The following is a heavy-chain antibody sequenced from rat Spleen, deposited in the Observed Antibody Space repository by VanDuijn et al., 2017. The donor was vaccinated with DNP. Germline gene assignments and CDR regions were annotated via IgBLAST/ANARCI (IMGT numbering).Heavy chain of an antibody. CDR2: ISYSGRT. D-gene: IGHD1-4*01. J-gene: IGHJ4*01. CDR3: ARWPGYNPPYAMDA. V-gene: IGHV3-1*01. CDR1: GHSITSNY. Sequence: EVQLQESGPGLVKPSQSLSLTCSVTGHSITSNYWGWIRKFPGNKMEWIGHISYSGRTTYNPSLKSRISITRDTSKNQLFLQVSSVTTEDTATYYCARWPGYNPPYAMDAWGQGTSVTVSS.